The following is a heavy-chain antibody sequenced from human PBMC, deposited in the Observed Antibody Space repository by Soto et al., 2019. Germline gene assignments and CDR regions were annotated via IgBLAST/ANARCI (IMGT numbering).Heavy chain of an antibody. CDR2: IYYSGST. CDR3: ARVLSGEQWLVPLTFDY. CDR1: GGSVSSGSYY. V-gene: IGHV4-61*01. D-gene: IGHD6-19*01. Sequence: QVQLQESGPGLVKPSETLSLTCTVSGGSVSSGSYYWSWIRQPPGKGLEWIGYIYYSGSTNYNPSLQSRVTISVDTSKNQFSLKLSSVTAADTAVYYCARVLSGEQWLVPLTFDYWGQGTLVTVSS. J-gene: IGHJ4*02.